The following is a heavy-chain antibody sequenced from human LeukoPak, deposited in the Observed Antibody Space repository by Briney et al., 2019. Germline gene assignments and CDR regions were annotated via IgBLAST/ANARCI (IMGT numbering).Heavy chain of an antibody. CDR2: IHYSGTT. V-gene: IGHV4-59*08. J-gene: IGHJ4*02. CDR1: GGSISTYY. D-gene: IGHD5-12*01. CDR3: ARMGGYSGYATH. Sequence: SETLSLTCTVSGGSISTYYWSWIRQPPEKGLEWIGYIHYSGTTNYNPSLKNRVTISLDTSKNQFSLNLSSVTAADTAVYYCARMGGYSGYATHWGQGTLVTVSS.